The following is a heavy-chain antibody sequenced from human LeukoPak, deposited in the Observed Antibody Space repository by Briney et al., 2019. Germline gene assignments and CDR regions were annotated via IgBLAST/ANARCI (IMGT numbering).Heavy chain of an antibody. V-gene: IGHV1-8*01. CDR2: MNPNSGNT. CDR1: GYSFTSHD. D-gene: IGHD6-13*01. CDR3: ASALKRGSAGTLIDH. J-gene: IGHJ4*02. Sequence: ASVKVSCKASGYSFTSHDINWVRQAAGQGLEWMGWMNPNSGNTGYAQKFQDRVTMTRNTSISTAYLELSSLGSEDTAMYYCASALKRGSAGTLIDHWGQGTLVTVSS.